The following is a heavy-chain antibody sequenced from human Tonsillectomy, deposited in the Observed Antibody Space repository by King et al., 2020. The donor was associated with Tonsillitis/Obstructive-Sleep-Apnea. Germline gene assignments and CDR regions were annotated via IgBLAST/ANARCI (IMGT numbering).Heavy chain of an antibody. J-gene: IGHJ4*02. CDR3: VRDDKDGRHLDY. D-gene: IGHD2-15*01. CDR1: GYTFTRNY. V-gene: IGHV1-46*01. CDR2: INPSDGIT. Sequence: QVQLVESGAEVQKPGASVKVSCKASGYTFTRNYVHWVRQAPGQGLEWMGIINPSDGITTYAQKFKGRVTMTRDTSTSTVNMELSSLRAEDTAVYYCVRDDKDGRHLDYWGQGSLVSVSS.